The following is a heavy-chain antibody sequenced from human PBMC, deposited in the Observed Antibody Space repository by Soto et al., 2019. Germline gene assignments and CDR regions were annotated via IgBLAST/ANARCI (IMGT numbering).Heavy chain of an antibody. CDR3: ARDNGYRYGYNLDH. Sequence: SEALSLTFTVSGGPLSSYYRSWIRQPPGKGLEWIGYIYYSGSTNYNPSLKSRVTISVDTSKNQFSLKLTSVTAADTAVYYCARDNGYRYGYNLDHWGQGTLVTVS. CDR1: GGPLSSYY. CDR2: IYYSGST. J-gene: IGHJ4*02. D-gene: IGHD5-18*01. V-gene: IGHV4-59*01.